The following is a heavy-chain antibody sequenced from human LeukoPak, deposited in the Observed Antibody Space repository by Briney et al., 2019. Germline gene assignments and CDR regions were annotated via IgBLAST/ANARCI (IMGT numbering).Heavy chain of an antibody. V-gene: IGHV4-59*01. CDR1: GGSISSYY. CDR2: IHYSGST. D-gene: IGHD3-3*01. CDR3: ARSFWVYYFDY. J-gene: IGHJ4*02. Sequence: SETLSPTCTVSGGSISSYYWNWVRQPPGKGLEWIGYIHYSGSTNCNPSLKSRVTISTDTSKNQFSLKLSSVTAADTAVYYCARSFWVYYFDYWGQGTLVTVSS.